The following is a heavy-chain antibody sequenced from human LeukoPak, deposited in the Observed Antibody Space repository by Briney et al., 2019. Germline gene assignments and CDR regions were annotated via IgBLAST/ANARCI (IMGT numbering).Heavy chain of an antibody. CDR3: ARGGYSYGFVVDY. J-gene: IGHJ4*02. CDR1: GYTFTGYY. D-gene: IGHD5-18*01. V-gene: IGHV1-2*06. CDR2: INPNSGGT. Sequence: GASVKVSCKASGYTFTGYYKHWVRQAPGQGLEWMGRINPNSGGTNYAQKFQGRVTMTRDTSISTAYMELSRLRSDDTAVYYCARGGYSYGFVVDYWGQGTLVTVSS.